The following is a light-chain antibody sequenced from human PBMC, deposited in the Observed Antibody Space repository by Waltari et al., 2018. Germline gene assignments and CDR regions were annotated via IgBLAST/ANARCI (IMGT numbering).Light chain of an antibody. Sequence: QSVLTSPPSVSGAPGHGVTTPCPRRPPTAGPGSAASSLQHSSAPASTPPPPPHPAHPPDLLPYLTPNRPSGVPDRVSGSTSGTSASASLAITGLQAGDEADYYCQSYDTSLSGWVFGGGTKVTVL. CDR1: PPTAGPGSA. V-gene: IGLV1-40*01. J-gene: IGLJ3*02. CDR2: LTP. CDR3: QSYDTSLSGWV.